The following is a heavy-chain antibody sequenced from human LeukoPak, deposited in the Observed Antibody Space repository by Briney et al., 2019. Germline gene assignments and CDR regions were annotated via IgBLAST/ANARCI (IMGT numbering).Heavy chain of an antibody. J-gene: IGHJ4*02. V-gene: IGHV1-69*05. CDR1: GGTFSSYA. CDR3: ARDMACSGGSCYVGFDY. Sequence: SVKVSCKASGGTFSSYAISWVRQAPGQGLEWMGRIIPIFGTANHAQKFQGRVTITTDESTSTAYMELSSLRSEDTAVYYCARDMACSGGSCYVGFDYWGQGTLVTVSS. CDR2: IIPIFGTA. D-gene: IGHD2-15*01.